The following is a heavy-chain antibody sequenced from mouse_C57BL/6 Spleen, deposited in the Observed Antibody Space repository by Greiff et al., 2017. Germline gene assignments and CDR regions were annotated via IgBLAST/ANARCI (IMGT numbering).Heavy chain of an antibody. J-gene: IGHJ4*01. Sequence: VQLQQSGAELVRPGTSVKMSCKASGYTFTNYWIGWAKQRPGHGLEWIGDIYPGGGYTNYNEKFKGKATLTADKSSSSAYMQFGSLTSEDSAIYYCARSGLGRGKNAIDYWGQGTSVTVSS. V-gene: IGHV1-63*01. CDR1: GYTFTNYW. CDR2: IYPGGGYT. D-gene: IGHD4-1*01. CDR3: ARSGLGRGKNAIDY.